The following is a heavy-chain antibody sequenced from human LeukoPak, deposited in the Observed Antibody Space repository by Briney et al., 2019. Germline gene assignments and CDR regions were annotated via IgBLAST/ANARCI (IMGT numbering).Heavy chain of an antibody. D-gene: IGHD3-22*01. J-gene: IGHJ4*02. Sequence: SETLSLTCAVSGGSISSGGYSWSWIRQPPGKGLEWIGYIYHSGGTYYNPSLKSRVTISVDGSKNQFSLKLSSVTAADTAVYYCARATTIFPRYYYDSSGYNGVFDYWGQGTLVTVSS. V-gene: IGHV4-30-2*01. CDR2: IYHSGGT. CDR3: ARATTIFPRYYYDSSGYNGVFDY. CDR1: GGSISSGGYS.